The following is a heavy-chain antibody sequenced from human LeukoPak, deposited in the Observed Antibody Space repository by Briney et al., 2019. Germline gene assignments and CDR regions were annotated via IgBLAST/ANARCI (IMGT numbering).Heavy chain of an antibody. CDR1: GFTFSSYA. V-gene: IGHV3-23*01. Sequence: GGSLRLSCAASGFTFSSYAMSWVRQAPGKGLEWVSAISGSGGSTYYADSVKGRFTISRDNSKNTLYLRMNSLRAEDTAVYYCAGTYYYDSSGSYRAFDIWGQGTMVTVSS. D-gene: IGHD3-22*01. CDR2: ISGSGGST. J-gene: IGHJ3*02. CDR3: AGTYYYDSSGSYRAFDI.